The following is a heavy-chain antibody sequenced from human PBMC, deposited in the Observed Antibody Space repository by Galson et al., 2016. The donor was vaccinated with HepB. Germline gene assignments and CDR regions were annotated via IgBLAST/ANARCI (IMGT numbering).Heavy chain of an antibody. V-gene: IGHV3-74*01. CDR1: KFTFSSYW. D-gene: IGHD3/OR15-3a*01. CDR3: TRSDWDRRFDD. J-gene: IGHJ4*02. CDR2: INIDGSVI. Sequence: SLRLSCAASKFTFSSYWMHWVRQAPGKGPVWVSRINIDGSVINYVDSVRGRFTISRDNAKNTLYLQMNSLRVEDTAVYYCTRSDWDRRFDDWGQGTLVTVSS.